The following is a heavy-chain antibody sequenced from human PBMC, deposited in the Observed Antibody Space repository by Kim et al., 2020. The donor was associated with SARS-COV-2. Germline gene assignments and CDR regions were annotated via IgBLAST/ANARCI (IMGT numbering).Heavy chain of an antibody. CDR3: ARESSGCYYYFDY. J-gene: IGHJ4*02. D-gene: IGHD1-26*01. Sequence: TPSLKSRVSISVATTKTQFYQRLSSVTAADTAVYYCARESSGCYYYFDYWGQGTLVTVSS. V-gene: IGHV4-59*01.